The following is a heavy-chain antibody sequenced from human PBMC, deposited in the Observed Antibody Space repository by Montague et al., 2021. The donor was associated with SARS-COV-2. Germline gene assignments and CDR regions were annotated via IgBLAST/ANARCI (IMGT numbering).Heavy chain of an antibody. V-gene: IGHV4-61*03. Sequence: SETLSLTCAVSAGTKRPALFPRSSISQPPGKGPASLGYLVYSWCTKPNPFPKNRVTKSVDSPRNYFSLQLTSVTAAVKAVYYCAREYNYGSGNTLYGKWGQGTLVSVSS. CDR2: LVYSWCT. D-gene: IGHD3-10*01. CDR1: AGTKRPALFP. J-gene: IGHJ4*02. CDR3: AREYNYGSGNTLYGK.